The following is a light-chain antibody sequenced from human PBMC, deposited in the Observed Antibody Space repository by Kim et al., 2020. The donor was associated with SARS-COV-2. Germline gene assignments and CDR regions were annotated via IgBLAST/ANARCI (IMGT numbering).Light chain of an antibody. CDR1: QDITNY. Sequence: DTQMTQSPSSLSASVGDRVTITCQASQDITNYLNWYQQKPGKAPKLLIYDASNLETGVPPRFSGSGSGTDFTFAISSLQPEDIGTYYCQQYDYLPMTFGQETRLEIK. CDR2: DAS. J-gene: IGKJ5*01. V-gene: IGKV1-33*01. CDR3: QQYDYLPMT.